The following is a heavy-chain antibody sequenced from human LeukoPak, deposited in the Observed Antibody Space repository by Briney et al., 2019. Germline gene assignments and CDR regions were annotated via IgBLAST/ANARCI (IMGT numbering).Heavy chain of an antibody. J-gene: IGHJ1*01. CDR3: ASASGWYVPGDTESFQP. CDR2: IIPIYVTP. CDR1: GGTYTIYA. V-gene: IGHV1-69*01. D-gene: IGHD6-19*01. Sequence: SVRVSVKASGGTYTIYAISWVGQAPGQGREWMGGIIPIYVTPNYAQKFQGRVTITADESTSTAYMELSSLRSKATAVYYCASASGWYVPGDTESFQPWGQGTLVTVSS.